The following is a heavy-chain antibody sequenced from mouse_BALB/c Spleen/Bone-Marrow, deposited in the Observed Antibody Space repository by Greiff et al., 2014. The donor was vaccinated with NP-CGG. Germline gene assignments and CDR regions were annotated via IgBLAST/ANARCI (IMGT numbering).Heavy chain of an antibody. V-gene: IGHV8-12*01. CDR2: IYWDDDK. Sequence: QVQLQQSGPGILQPSQTLSLTCSFSGFSLSTSGMGVSWTRQPSGKGLEWLAHIYWDDDKRYNPSLKSRLTISKDTSRNQVFLKITSVDTADTATYYCARSYRYDGVYYAMDYWGQGTSVTVSS. CDR3: ARSYRYDGVYYAMDY. CDR1: GFSLSTSGMG. J-gene: IGHJ4*01. D-gene: IGHD2-14*01.